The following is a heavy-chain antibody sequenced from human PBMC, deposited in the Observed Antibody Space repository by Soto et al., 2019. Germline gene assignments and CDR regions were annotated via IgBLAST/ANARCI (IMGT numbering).Heavy chain of an antibody. Sequence: GGSLRLSCTGSGFSLGDYAMNWFRQAPGKGLEWVGFIRSKANGGTTDYAASVKGRFTISRDDSKSIVYLQMNSLKTEDTAVYFCGRDSSAYSYYFDYWSQGTLVTVSS. CDR1: GFSLGDYA. J-gene: IGHJ4*02. CDR3: GRDSSAYSYYFDY. D-gene: IGHD3-22*01. V-gene: IGHV3-49*03. CDR2: IRSKANGGTT.